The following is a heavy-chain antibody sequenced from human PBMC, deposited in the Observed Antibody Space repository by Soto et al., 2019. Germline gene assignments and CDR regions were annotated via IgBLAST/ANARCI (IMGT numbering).Heavy chain of an antibody. CDR1: GYRFTTHY. CDR3: ARDGNFALRGYSFGFDF. J-gene: IGHJ4*02. V-gene: IGHV1-2*06. D-gene: IGHD5-18*01. Sequence: ASVKVSCKASGYRFTTHYIHWVRQAPGQGLEWMGRMNVGTGGTTYAHKFQGRVTMTRDTSIRTAYLEVSSVTSDDTAMYYCARDGNFALRGYSFGFDFWGQGTLVTVSS. CDR2: MNVGTGGT.